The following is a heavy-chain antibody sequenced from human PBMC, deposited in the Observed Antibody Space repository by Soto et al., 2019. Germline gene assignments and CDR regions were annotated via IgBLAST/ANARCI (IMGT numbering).Heavy chain of an antibody. CDR3: AKGRIAVAGYYFDY. CDR2: ISYDGSNK. J-gene: IGHJ4*02. V-gene: IGHV3-30*18. CDR1: GFTFGSYG. Sequence: GGSLRLSCAASGFTFGSYGMHWVRQAPGKGLEWVAVISYDGSNKYYADSVKGRFTISRDNSKNTLYLQMNSLRAEDTAVYYCAKGRIAVAGYYFDYWGQGTLVTVSS. D-gene: IGHD6-19*01.